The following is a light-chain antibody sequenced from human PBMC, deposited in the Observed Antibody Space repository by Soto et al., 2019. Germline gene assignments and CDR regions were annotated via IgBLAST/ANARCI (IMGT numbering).Light chain of an antibody. V-gene: IGKV3-11*01. CDR3: QQRSSWPRT. J-gene: IGKJ1*01. Sequence: EIVLTQSPATLSLSPGERATLSCRASQSISSDLAWYQQKPGQAPRLFIYDASNRVTGIPARFRGSGSGTHFTHTISTLEPEDFAVYYCQQRSSWPRTYGQGTKVEIK. CDR2: DAS. CDR1: QSISSD.